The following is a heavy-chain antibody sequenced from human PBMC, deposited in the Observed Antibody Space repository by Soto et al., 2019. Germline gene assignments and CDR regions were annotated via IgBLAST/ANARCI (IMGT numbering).Heavy chain of an antibody. CDR2: ISDSGGST. CDR1: GFTFSSYA. J-gene: IGHJ3*02. D-gene: IGHD3-22*01. V-gene: IGHV3-23*01. CDR3: AKGQRQYYDTSALFNHGVFDI. Sequence: EVQLLESGGGLVQPGGSLRLSCAASGFTFSSYAMTWVRQAPGKGLEWVSVISDSGGSTYYADSVKGRFTISRDNSKNTLYLQMNSLRAEDTAVYYCAKGQRQYYDTSALFNHGVFDIWGQGTMVTVSS.